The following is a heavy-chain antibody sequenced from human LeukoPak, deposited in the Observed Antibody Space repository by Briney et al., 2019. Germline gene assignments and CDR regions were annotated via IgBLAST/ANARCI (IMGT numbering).Heavy chain of an antibody. V-gene: IGHV4-59*01. Sequence: SETLSLTCTISGGSISSYYWSWIRQPPGKGLEWIGYIYYSGSTNYNPSLKSRVTISVDTSKNQFSLKLSSVTAADTAVYYCARATRLAYGGNSYYFDYWGQGTLVTVSS. CDR2: IYYSGST. CDR3: ARATRLAYGGNSYYFDY. J-gene: IGHJ4*02. D-gene: IGHD4-23*01. CDR1: GGSISSYY.